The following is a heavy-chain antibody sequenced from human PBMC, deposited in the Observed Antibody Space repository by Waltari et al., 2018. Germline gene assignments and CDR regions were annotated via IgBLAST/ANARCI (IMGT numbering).Heavy chain of an antibody. Sequence: EVQLLESGGGLVQPGGSLRLSCAASGFTFSSYAMSWVRQAPGKGLGWVSAIRGSGGSTYYADSVKGRFTISRDNSKNTLYLQMNSLRAEDTAVYYCANQASRNQKERQGGYWGQGTLVTVSS. V-gene: IGHV3-23*01. CDR1: GFTFSSYA. CDR2: IRGSGGST. J-gene: IGHJ4*02. CDR3: ANQASRNQKERQGGY. D-gene: IGHD1-26*01.